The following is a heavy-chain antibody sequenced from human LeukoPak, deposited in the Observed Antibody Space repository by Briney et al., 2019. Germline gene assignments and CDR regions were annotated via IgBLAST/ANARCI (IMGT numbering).Heavy chain of an antibody. J-gene: IGHJ6*04. Sequence: SETLSLTCAVYGGSFSGYYWSWIRQPPGKGGEWIGEINHSGSTNYNPSLKSRVTISVDTSKNQFSLKLSSVTAADTAVYYCARGRLLLRGMDVWGKGTTVTVSS. CDR1: GGSFSGYY. V-gene: IGHV4-34*01. CDR2: INHSGST. D-gene: IGHD2-15*01. CDR3: ARGRLLLRGMDV.